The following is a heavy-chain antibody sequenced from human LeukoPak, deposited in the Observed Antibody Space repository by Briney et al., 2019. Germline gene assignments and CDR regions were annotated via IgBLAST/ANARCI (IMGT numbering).Heavy chain of an antibody. V-gene: IGHV3-23*01. CDR2: ISGSAGGT. CDR3: AKRGIVIRGLLIIGFHKEAYYFDS. Sequence: GGSLRLSCVVSGITLSNYAMSWVRQAPGKGLEWVSGISGSAGGTNYADSVKGRFTISRDNSMNTMYLQMNSLRAEDTAVYFCAKRGIVIRGLLIIGFHKEAYYFDSWGQGPLVTVSS. CDR1: GITLSNYA. D-gene: IGHD3-10*01. J-gene: IGHJ4*02.